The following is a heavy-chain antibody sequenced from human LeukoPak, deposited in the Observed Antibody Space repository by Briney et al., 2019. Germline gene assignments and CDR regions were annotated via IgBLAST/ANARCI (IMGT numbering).Heavy chain of an antibody. D-gene: IGHD3-9*01. CDR1: GFTFSDYY. Sequence: GGSLRLSCAASGFTFSDYYMSWIRQAPGKGLEWVSYISSSGGTIYYADSVKGRFTISRDNAKNSLYLQMNSLRAEDTAVYYCARGGPSVLRYFDWPYYYYYGMDVWGQGTTATVSS. J-gene: IGHJ6*02. V-gene: IGHV3-11*01. CDR3: ARGGPSVLRYFDWPYYYYYGMDV. CDR2: ISSSGGTI.